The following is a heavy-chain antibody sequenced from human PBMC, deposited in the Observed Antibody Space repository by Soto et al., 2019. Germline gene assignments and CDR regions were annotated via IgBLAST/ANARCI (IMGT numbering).Heavy chain of an antibody. CDR2: IIPIFGTA. CDR3: ARAVARHQYWFDP. Sequence: SVEVSCKASGGTFSSYAISWVRQAPGQGLEWMGGIIPIFGTANYAQQFQGRVTITADESTSTAYMELGSLRSEDTAVYYCARAVARHQYWFDPWGQGTLVTVSS. CDR1: GGTFSSYA. V-gene: IGHV1-69*13. D-gene: IGHD2-15*01. J-gene: IGHJ5*02.